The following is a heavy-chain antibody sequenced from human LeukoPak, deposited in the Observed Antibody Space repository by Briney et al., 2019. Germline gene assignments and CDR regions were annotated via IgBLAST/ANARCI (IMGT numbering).Heavy chain of an antibody. D-gene: IGHD2-2*01. J-gene: IGHJ6*02. CDR3: ARTLGYCSSTSCPMDV. V-gene: IGHV4-30-4*01. CDR2: IYYSGST. CDR1: GGSISSGDYY. Sequence: PSQTLSLTCTVSGGSISSGDYYWSWIRQPPGTGLEWIGYIYYSGSTYYNPSLKSRVTISVDTSKNQFSLKLSSVTAADTAVYYCARTLGYCSSTSCPMDVWGQGTTATVSS.